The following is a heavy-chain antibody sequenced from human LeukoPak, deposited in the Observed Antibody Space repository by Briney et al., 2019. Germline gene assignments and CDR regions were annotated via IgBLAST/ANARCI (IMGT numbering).Heavy chain of an antibody. CDR3: ARVYAHVVPAATNYYYYMDV. D-gene: IGHD2-2*01. CDR2: IYYSGST. V-gene: IGHV4-59*01. CDR1: GGSISSYY. Sequence: LSETLSLTCTVSGGSISSYYWSWIRQPPGKGLEWIGYIYYSGSTNYNPSLKSRVTISVDTSKNQFSLKLSSVTAADTAVYYCARVYAHVVPAATNYYYYMDVWGKGTTVTVSS. J-gene: IGHJ6*03.